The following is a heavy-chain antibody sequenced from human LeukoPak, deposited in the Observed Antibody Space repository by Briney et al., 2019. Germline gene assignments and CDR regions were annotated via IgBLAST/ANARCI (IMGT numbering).Heavy chain of an antibody. Sequence: SETLSLTCTVSGGSISSSSYYWGWIRQPPGKGLEWIGSIYYSGSTYYNPSLKSRVTISVDTSKNQFSLKLSSVTAVDTAVYYCARAQYPSITMVRGVAGAFDIWGQGTMVTVSS. CDR2: IYYSGST. J-gene: IGHJ3*02. CDR1: GGSISSSSYY. D-gene: IGHD3-10*01. V-gene: IGHV4-39*07. CDR3: ARAQYPSITMVRGVAGAFDI.